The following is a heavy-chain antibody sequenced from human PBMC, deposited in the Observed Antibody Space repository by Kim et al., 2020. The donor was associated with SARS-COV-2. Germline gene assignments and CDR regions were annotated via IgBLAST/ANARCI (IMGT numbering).Heavy chain of an antibody. CDR1: GGSISSYY. Sequence: SETLSLTCTVSGGSISSYYWSWIRQPAGKGLEWIGRIYTSGSTNYNPSLKSRVTMSVDTSKNQFSLKLSSVTAADTAVYYCARGIRFDDFWSGYYSDYYYSGMDVWGQGTTVTVSS. CDR3: ARGIRFDDFWSGYYSDYYYSGMDV. CDR2: IYTSGST. J-gene: IGHJ6*02. D-gene: IGHD3-3*01. V-gene: IGHV4-4*07.